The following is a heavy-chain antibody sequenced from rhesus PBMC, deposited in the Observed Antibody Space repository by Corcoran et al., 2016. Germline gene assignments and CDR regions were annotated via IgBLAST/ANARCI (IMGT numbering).Heavy chain of an antibody. J-gene: IGHJ5-2*02. Sequence: QVQLQESGPGLVKPSETLSLTCAVSGYSLRSGSGCSWIRQPPGKGLEWSGYIGGSSGSTNYNPSLKSRVTISKDTSKNQFSLKLSSVTAADTAVYYCARDYYSGSPNSLDVWGRGVLVTVSS. CDR1: GYSLRSGSG. CDR2: IGGSSGST. D-gene: IGHD3-16*01. CDR3: ARDYYSGSPNSLDV. V-gene: IGHV4-127*01.